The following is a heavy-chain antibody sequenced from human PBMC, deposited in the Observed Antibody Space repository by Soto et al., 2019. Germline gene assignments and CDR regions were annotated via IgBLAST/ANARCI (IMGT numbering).Heavy chain of an antibody. J-gene: IGHJ6*02. CDR3: ARGGDSYYYYGMDV. CDR2: MNPNSGNT. Sequence: ASVKVSCKASGYTFTSYDINWVRQATGQGLEWMGWMNPNSGNTGYAQKFQGRVTMTRNTSISTAYMELSSLRSEDTAVYYCARGGDSYYYYGMDVRGQGTTVTVSS. CDR1: GYTFTSYD. V-gene: IGHV1-8*01. D-gene: IGHD4-17*01.